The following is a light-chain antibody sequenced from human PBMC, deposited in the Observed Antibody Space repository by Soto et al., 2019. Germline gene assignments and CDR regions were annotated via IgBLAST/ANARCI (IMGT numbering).Light chain of an antibody. CDR2: EVS. J-gene: IGLJ2*01. V-gene: IGLV2-14*01. CDR3: SSYRSXGXAV. Sequence: QSVLTQPASVSGSPGQSITISCTGTNSDVGGFNYVSWYQQHPGKAPKLMIYEVSNRPSGVSNSFSGSKSGNTASLTISRXQAEDEADYYCSSYRSXGXAVFGGGT. CDR1: NSDVGGFNY.